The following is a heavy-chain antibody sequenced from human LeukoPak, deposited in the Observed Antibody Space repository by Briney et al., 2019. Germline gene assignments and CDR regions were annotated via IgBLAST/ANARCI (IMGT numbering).Heavy chain of an antibody. CDR1: GYTFTSYG. Sequence: GASVKVSCKASGYTFTSYGISWVRQAPGQGLEWMGWISAYNGNTNYAQKLQGRVTMTTDTSTMTAYMELRSLRSDDTAVYYCARDMSSRSFAEYSQHWGQGTLVTVSS. V-gene: IGHV1-18*01. J-gene: IGHJ1*01. D-gene: IGHD6-19*01. CDR3: ARDMSSRSFAEYSQH. CDR2: ISAYNGNT.